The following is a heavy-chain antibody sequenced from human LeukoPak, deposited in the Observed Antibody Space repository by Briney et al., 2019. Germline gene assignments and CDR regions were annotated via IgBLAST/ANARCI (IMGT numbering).Heavy chain of an antibody. CDR1: GFTFSTYG. CDR3: AKDRPLLWFGPTDA. CDR2: VSSSGSGT. Sequence: PGGSLRLSCVASGFTFSTYGMSWVRQAPGKGLEWVAAVSSSGSGTYYPYPLKGRFIISRDNSQNTVFLQMDSLRPEDTAFYFCAKDRPLLWFGPTDAWGQGILVTVSS. J-gene: IGHJ5*02. V-gene: IGHV3-23*01. D-gene: IGHD3-10*01.